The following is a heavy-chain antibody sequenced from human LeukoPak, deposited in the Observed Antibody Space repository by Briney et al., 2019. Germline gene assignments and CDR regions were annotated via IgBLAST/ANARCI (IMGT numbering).Heavy chain of an antibody. CDR3: ARDGIVGATSLFDY. CDR2: IGSRSSTI. J-gene: IGHJ4*02. V-gene: IGHV3-48*01. CDR1: GFTFSSYW. Sequence: GGSLRLSCAASGFTFSSYWMSWVRQAPGKGLEWVSYIGSRSSTIYYADSVKGRFTISRDNAKNSLYLQMNSLRAEDTAVYYCARDGIVGATSLFDYWGQGTLVTVSS. D-gene: IGHD1-26*01.